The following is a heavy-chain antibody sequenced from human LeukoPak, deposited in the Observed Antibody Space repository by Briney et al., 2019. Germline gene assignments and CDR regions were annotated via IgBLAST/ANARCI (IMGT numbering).Heavy chain of an antibody. J-gene: IGHJ4*02. D-gene: IGHD2-15*01. CDR1: GYTFTSYG. V-gene: IGHV1-18*01. CDR2: INAYNGNT. CDR3: TRVGYCSGGTCPYYFDY. Sequence: ASVKVSCKASGYTFTSYGISWVRQAPGQGLEWMGWINAYNGNTNYAQKLQDRVTMTRDTSISTAYMELSSLRSDDTALYYCTRVGYCSGGTCPYYFDYWGQGTLVTVSS.